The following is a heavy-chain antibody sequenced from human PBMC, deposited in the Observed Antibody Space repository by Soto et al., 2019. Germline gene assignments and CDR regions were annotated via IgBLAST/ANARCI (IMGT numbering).Heavy chain of an antibody. CDR2: LYYGRSA. CDR3: ALRSMAVVPEY. J-gene: IGHJ4*02. Sequence: QVQLQESGPGLVKPSETLSLTCAVSGDSISSYYCMWIRQPPGKGLESIGYLYYGRSANYNPSLKSRLTLSVATSTNQCSLTLSSMTAADTAVYYCALRSMAVVPEYWGQGTLVTVSS. CDR1: GDSISSYY. V-gene: IGHV4-59*01. D-gene: IGHD3-22*01.